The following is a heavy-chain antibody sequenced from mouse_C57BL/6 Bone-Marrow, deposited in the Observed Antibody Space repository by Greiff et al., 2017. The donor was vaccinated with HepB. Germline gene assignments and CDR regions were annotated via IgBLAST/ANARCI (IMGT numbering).Heavy chain of an antibody. CDR3: ARWGLYWYFDV. J-gene: IGHJ1*03. V-gene: IGHV1-22*01. CDR2: INPNNGGT. Sequence: VQLQQSGPELVKPGASVKMSCKASGYTFTDYNMHWVKQSHGKSLEWIGYINPNNGGTSYNQKFKGKATLTVNKSSSTAYMELRSRTSEDSAVYCCARWGLYWYFDVWGTGTTVTVSS. CDR1: GYTFTDYN. D-gene: IGHD3-3*01.